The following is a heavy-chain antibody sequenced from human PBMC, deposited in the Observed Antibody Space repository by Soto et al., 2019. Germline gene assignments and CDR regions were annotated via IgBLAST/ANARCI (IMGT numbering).Heavy chain of an antibody. CDR1: GFTFSSYG. CDR3: ARDGFMITFGGVIVTDAFDI. CDR2: IWYDGSNK. J-gene: IGHJ3*02. V-gene: IGHV3-33*01. Sequence: GGSLRLSCAASGFTFSSYGMHWVRQAPGKGLEWVAVIWYDGSNKYYADSVKGRFTISRDNSKNTLYLQMNSLRAEDTAVYYCARDGFMITFGGVIVTDAFDIWGQGTMVTVSS. D-gene: IGHD3-16*02.